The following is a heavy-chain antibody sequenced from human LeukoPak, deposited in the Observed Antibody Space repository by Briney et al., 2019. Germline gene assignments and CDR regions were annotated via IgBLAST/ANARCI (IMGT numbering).Heavy chain of an antibody. J-gene: IGHJ3*02. CDR3: ARVLAGSAFDI. D-gene: IGHD1-1*01. CDR1: GFTVSSNY. V-gene: IGHV3-53*01. CDR2: IHTGGTI. Sequence: GRSLRLSCAASGFTVSSNYMSWVRQAPGKGLEWVSIIHTGGTIYYADSVKGRFTISRDISKNMLFLQMNSLRAEDTAVYYCARVLAGSAFDIWGQGTMVIVSS.